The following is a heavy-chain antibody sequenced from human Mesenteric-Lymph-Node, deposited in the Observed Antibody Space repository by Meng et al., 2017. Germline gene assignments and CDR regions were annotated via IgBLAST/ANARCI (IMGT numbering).Heavy chain of an antibody. Sequence: PQLQESGPGLVRPSEALSLTCTISGGSITSTSSYWGWVRQPPGKGLEWIGSIYYRGSTNYNPSLKSRISMSVDMSKNQFSLKVNSVTAADTAIYYCVISSHNWGQGTLVTVSS. D-gene: IGHD3-3*02. CDR1: GGSITSTSSY. J-gene: IGHJ4*02. CDR3: VISSHN. CDR2: IYYRGST. V-gene: IGHV4-39*07.